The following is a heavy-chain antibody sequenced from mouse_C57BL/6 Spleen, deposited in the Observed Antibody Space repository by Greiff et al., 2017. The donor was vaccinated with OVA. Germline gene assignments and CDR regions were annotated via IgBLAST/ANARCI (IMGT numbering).Heavy chain of an antibody. V-gene: IGHV1-80*01. CDR2: IYPGDGDT. CDR1: GYAFSSYW. D-gene: IGHD1-1*01. J-gene: IGHJ4*01. CDR3: ARSDYGTGYAMDY. Sequence: VQLQQSGAELVKPGASVKISCKASGYAFSSYWMNWVKQRPGKGLEWIGQIYPGDGDTNYNGKFKGKATLTADKSSSTAYMQLSSLTSEDSAVYFCARSDYGTGYAMDYWGQGTSVTVSS.